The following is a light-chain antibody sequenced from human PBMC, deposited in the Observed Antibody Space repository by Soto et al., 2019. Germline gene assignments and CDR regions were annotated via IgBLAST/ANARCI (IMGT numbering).Light chain of an antibody. J-gene: IGKJ1*01. V-gene: IGKV1-39*01. CDR3: QKSYSTPRT. CDR1: QSISSY. Sequence: DIQMTQSPSSLSASVGDRVTITCRASQSISSYLNWYQQKPGKAPKLLIYAASSLQSGVPSRFSGSGSGTDFTLTISSLQPEDFATYYCQKSYSTPRTFGQGTKVELK. CDR2: AAS.